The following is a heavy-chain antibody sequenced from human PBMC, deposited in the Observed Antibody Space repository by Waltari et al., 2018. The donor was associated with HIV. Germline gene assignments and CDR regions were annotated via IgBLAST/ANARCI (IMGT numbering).Heavy chain of an antibody. CDR3: AREYYYGSGSYPSPFDP. CDR2: ISSSSSYI. Sequence: EVQLVESGGGLVKPGGSLSLSCAASGFTFSSYSMNWVSQAPGKGLEWVSSISSSSSYIYYADSVKGRFTISRDNAKNSLYLQMNSLRAEDTAVYYCAREYYYGSGSYPSPFDPWGQGTLVTVSS. J-gene: IGHJ5*02. V-gene: IGHV3-21*01. D-gene: IGHD3-10*01. CDR1: GFTFSSYS.